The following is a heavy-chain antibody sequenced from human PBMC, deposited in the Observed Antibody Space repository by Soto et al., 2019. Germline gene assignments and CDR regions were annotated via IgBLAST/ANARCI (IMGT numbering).Heavy chain of an antibody. J-gene: IGHJ5*02. Sequence: SETLSLTCTVSGGSISSGGYYWSWIRQPPGKGLEWIGYIFYSGTTYYNPSLKSRVTISVDTSKNQFSLRLTSVTAADTAVYYCARSVDPWGQGTLVTVPQ. V-gene: IGHV4-31*03. CDR1: GGSISSGGYY. CDR2: IFYSGTT. CDR3: ARSVDP.